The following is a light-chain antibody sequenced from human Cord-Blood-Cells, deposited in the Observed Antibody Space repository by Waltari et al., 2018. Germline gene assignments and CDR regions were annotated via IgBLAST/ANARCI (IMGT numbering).Light chain of an antibody. V-gene: IGKV3-15*01. J-gene: IGKJ4*01. CDR1: QSVSSN. CDR2: GAS. Sequence: EIVMTQSQATLSVSAAERATLACRASQSVSSNLAWSQQKPGQAPRLLIYGASTRATGIPARFSGSGSGTEFTLTISSLQSEDFAVYYCQQYNNWPPVTFGGGTKVEIK. CDR3: QQYNNWPPVT.